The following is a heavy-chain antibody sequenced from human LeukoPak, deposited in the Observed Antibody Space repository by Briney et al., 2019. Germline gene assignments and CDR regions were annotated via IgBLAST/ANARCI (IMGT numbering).Heavy chain of an antibody. CDR1: GFTFSSYA. V-gene: IGHV3-23*01. J-gene: IGHJ4*02. Sequence: GGSLRLSCAASGFTFSSYAMSWVRQVPGKGLEWVSTISDSGGSTHYPDSVKSRFTISRDNSKNTLYLQMNSLRAADTAVSYCAKDLGRNGYEIFDDWGQGTLVTVSS. CDR3: AKDLGRNGYEIFDD. D-gene: IGHD5-24*01. CDR2: ISDSGGST.